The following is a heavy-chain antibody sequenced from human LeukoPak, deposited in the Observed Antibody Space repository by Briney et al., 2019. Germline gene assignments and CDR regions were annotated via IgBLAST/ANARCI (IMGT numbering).Heavy chain of an antibody. Sequence: PSETLSLTCTVSGGSISSYYWSWIRQPAGKGLEWIGRIYTSGSTNYNPSLKSRVTISVDKSKNQFSLKLSSVTAADTAVYYCARGGQQRGPFDYWGQGTLVTVSS. CDR1: GGSISSYY. V-gene: IGHV4-4*07. CDR2: IYTSGST. D-gene: IGHD6-25*01. J-gene: IGHJ4*02. CDR3: ARGGQQRGPFDY.